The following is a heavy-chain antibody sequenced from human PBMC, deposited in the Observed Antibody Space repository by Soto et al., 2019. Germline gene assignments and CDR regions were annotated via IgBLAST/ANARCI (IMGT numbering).Heavy chain of an antibody. CDR2: INAGNGNT. J-gene: IGHJ4*02. V-gene: IGHV1-3*01. CDR3: ARGDILTGYYPSWDFDY. Sequence: ASVKVSCKASGYTFTSYAMHWVRQAPGQRLEWMGWINAGNGNTKYSQKFQGRVTITRDTSASTAYMELSSLRSEDTAVYYCARGDILTGYYPSWDFDYWGQGTLVTVSS. CDR1: GYTFTSYA. D-gene: IGHD3-9*01.